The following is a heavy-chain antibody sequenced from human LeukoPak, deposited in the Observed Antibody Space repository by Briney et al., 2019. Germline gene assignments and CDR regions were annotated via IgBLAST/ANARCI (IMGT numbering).Heavy chain of an antibody. Sequence: SETLSLTCTVSGDSLSSGDYYWSWIRQPAGKGLEWIGRIYTSGSTNYNPSLKSRVTISVDTSKNQFSLKLSSVTAADTAVYYCARGQYYYDSSGGNWFDPWGQGTLVTVSS. D-gene: IGHD3-22*01. J-gene: IGHJ5*02. CDR2: IYTSGST. CDR1: GDSLSSGDYY. CDR3: ARGQYYYDSSGGNWFDP. V-gene: IGHV4-61*02.